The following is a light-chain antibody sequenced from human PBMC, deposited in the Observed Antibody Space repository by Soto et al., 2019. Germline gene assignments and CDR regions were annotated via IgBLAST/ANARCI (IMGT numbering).Light chain of an antibody. CDR2: EAS. CDR3: QQYANLPLT. Sequence: DIQMTQSPSSLSASVGDRVTITCEASQDITNYLNWYQQKPGKAPKLLIYEASSLETGVPSRFSGGGSGAHFSFTISSLQPEDFATYYCQQYANLPLTFGGGTKVDIK. J-gene: IGKJ4*01. V-gene: IGKV1-33*01. CDR1: QDITNY.